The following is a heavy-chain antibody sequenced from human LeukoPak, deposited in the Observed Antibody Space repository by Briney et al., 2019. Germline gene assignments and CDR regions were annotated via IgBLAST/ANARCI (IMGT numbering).Heavy chain of an antibody. CDR2: IKQDGSEK. D-gene: IGHD3-10*01. CDR1: GFTFSSYW. J-gene: IGHJ3*02. CDR3: ARGLEILWFGESALDAFDI. V-gene: IGHV3-7*01. Sequence: GGSLRLSCAASGFTFSSYWMSWVRQAPGKGLEWVANIKQDGSEKYYVDSVKGRFTISRDNAKNSLYLQMNSLRAEDTAVYYCARGLEILWFGESALDAFDIWSQGTMVTVSS.